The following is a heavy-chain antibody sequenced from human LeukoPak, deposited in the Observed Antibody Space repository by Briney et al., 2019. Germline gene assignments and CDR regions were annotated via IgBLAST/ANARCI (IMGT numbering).Heavy chain of an antibody. V-gene: IGHV4-38-2*02. CDR1: GYSISSGYY. CDR2: INHSGST. Sequence: SETLSLTCTVSGYSISSGYYWSWIRQPPGKGLEWIGEINHSGSTNYNPSLKSRVTISVDTSKNQFSLKLSSVTAADTAVYYCASHEDYWGQGTLVTVSS. CDR3: ASHEDY. J-gene: IGHJ4*02.